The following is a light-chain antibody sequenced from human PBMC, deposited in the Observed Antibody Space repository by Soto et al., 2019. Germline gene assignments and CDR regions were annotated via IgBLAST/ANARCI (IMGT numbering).Light chain of an antibody. Sequence: EIVMTQSPSTLSVSPGERATLSCRASQSVSSNLAWYQQKPGQAPRLLIYDASTRATGIPARFRGSGSGTEFTLTISSLQSEDFAVYHCQQYNNWPWTFGQGTKVDIK. V-gene: IGKV3-15*01. CDR2: DAS. CDR1: QSVSSN. CDR3: QQYNNWPWT. J-gene: IGKJ1*01.